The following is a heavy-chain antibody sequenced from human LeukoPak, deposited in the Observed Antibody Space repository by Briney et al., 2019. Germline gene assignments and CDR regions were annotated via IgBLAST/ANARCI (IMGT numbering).Heavy chain of an antibody. J-gene: IGHJ2*01. Sequence: SETLSLTCTVSGGSISSSSYYWGWIRQPPGKGPEWIGSIYYSGSTYYNPSLKSRVTISVDTSKNQFSLKLSSVTAADTAVYYCARGGVPHFWYFDLWGRGTLVTVSS. CDR2: IYYSGST. CDR1: GGSISSSSYY. D-gene: IGHD3-16*01. V-gene: IGHV4-39*01. CDR3: ARGGVPHFWYFDL.